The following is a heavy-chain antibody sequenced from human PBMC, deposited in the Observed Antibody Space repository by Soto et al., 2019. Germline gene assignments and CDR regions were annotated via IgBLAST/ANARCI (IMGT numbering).Heavy chain of an antibody. V-gene: IGHV1-18*01. J-gene: IGHJ4*02. CDR2: ISSYNGNT. CDR3: ARDAPPPGY. Sequence: ASVKVSCKASGYTFTSYSISWVRQATGQGLEWMGWISSYNGNTNYAQKLQGSGTMTTDTSTSSAHMELRSLGSDDPAVYYCARDAPPPGYWGQGTLVTVSS. CDR1: GYTFTSYS.